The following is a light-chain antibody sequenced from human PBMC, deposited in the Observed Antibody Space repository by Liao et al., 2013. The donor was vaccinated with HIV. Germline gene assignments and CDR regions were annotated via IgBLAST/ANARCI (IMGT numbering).Light chain of an antibody. CDR1: KLGDKS. CDR3: QAWDSSTNYV. Sequence: SYELTQPPSVSVSPGQTASISCSGDKLGDKSACWYQQRPGQSPVVVIYEDNKRPSGIPERFSGSTSGNTATLTISGTQPMDEADYYCQAWDSSTNYVFGTGTQVTVL. J-gene: IGLJ1*01. V-gene: IGLV3-1*01. CDR2: EDN.